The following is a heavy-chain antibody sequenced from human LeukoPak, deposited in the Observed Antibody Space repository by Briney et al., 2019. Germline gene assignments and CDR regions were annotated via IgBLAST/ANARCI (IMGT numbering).Heavy chain of an antibody. CDR1: GYSFILYG. CDR3: ARVNAGPDH. Sequence: GASVKVSCKTSGYSFILYGISWMRQAPGQGLEWMGWMNPNNGDTKYAQKFQGRVTMTRDTPISTAYMELSRLKSDDTAVYYCARVNAGPDHWGQGTLVTVSS. J-gene: IGHJ4*02. V-gene: IGHV1-2*02. D-gene: IGHD2-2*01. CDR2: MNPNNGDT.